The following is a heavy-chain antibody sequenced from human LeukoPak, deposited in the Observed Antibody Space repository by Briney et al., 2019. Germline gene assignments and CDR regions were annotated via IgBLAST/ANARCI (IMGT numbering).Heavy chain of an antibody. D-gene: IGHD5-12*01. CDR1: GFTFSSYA. J-gene: IGHJ3*02. V-gene: IGHV3-30-3*01. Sequence: PGGSLRLSCAASGFTFSSYAMHWVRQAPGKGLEWVAVISYDGSNKYYADSVKGRFTISRDNTKNTLYLQMNSLRAEDTAVYYCASVYSGYDWDYDAFDIWGQGTMVTVSS. CDR3: ASVYSGYDWDYDAFDI. CDR2: ISYDGSNK.